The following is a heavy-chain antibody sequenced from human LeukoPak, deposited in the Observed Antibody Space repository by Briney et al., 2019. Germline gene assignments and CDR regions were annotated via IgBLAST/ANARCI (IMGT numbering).Heavy chain of an antibody. D-gene: IGHD2-15*01. Sequence: SETLSPTCTVSGGSISSYYWSWIRQPAGKGLEWIGRIYTSGSINYNPSLKSRVTMSVDTSKNQFSLKLSSVAAADTAVYYCARGGVTPVGFDPWGQGTLVTVSS. CDR2: IYTSGSI. CDR1: GGSISSYY. CDR3: ARGGVTPVGFDP. V-gene: IGHV4-4*07. J-gene: IGHJ5*02.